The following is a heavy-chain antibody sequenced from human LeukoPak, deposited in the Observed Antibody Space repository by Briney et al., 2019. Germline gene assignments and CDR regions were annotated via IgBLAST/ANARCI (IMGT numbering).Heavy chain of an antibody. CDR3: ARQYSSGWIYYYGLDV. J-gene: IGHJ6*04. D-gene: IGHD6-25*01. CDR2: TYYRSKWYN. Sequence: SQTLSLTCAISGDSVSSNSAAWNWIRQSPSRGLEWLGRTYYRSKWYNDCAVSVKSRITINPDTSKNQVSLQLKSVTPEDTAVYYCARQYSSGWIYYYGLDVWGKGTTVTVSS. V-gene: IGHV6-1*01. CDR1: GDSVSSNSAA.